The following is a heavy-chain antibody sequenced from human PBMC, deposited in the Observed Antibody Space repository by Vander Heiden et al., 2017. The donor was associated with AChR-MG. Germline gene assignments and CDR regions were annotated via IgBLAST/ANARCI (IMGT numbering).Heavy chain of an antibody. V-gene: IGHV3-21*01. D-gene: IGHD1-7*01. CDR3: ARESMGTSFVGY. CDR2: ISSSSSYI. J-gene: IGHJ4*02. CDR1: GFTFSSYS. Sequence: EVQLVESGGGLVKPGGSLRLSCAASGFTFSSYSMNWVRQAPGKGLEWVSSISSSSSYIYYADSVKGRFTISRDNAKNSLYLQMNSLRAEDTAVYYCARESMGTSFVGYWGQGTLVTVSS.